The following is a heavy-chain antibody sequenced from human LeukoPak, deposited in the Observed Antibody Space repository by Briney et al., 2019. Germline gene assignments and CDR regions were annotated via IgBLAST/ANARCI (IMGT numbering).Heavy chain of an antibody. Sequence: NPGGSLRLSCAASGFTFSDYYMSWIRQAPGKGLEWVSYISSSGSTIYYADSVKGRFTISRDNAKNSLYLQMNSLRAEDTAVYYCARRESIAARPAEVVHYYYYMGVWGKGTTVTVSS. D-gene: IGHD6-6*01. CDR2: ISSSGSTI. J-gene: IGHJ6*03. CDR1: GFTFSDYY. CDR3: ARRESIAARPAEVVHYYYYMGV. V-gene: IGHV3-11*04.